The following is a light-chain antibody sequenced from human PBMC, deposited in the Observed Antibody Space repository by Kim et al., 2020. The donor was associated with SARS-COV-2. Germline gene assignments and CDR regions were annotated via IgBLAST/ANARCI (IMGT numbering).Light chain of an antibody. Sequence: IVMTQSPATLSVSPGERATLSCRASQSVSSNLAWYQQKPGQAPRLLIYGASTRATGIPARFSGSGSGTEFTLTINSLQSEDFAIYYCHQYNNWHAFGQGTKLEI. V-gene: IGKV3-15*01. CDR2: GAS. J-gene: IGKJ2*01. CDR3: HQYNNWHA. CDR1: QSVSSN.